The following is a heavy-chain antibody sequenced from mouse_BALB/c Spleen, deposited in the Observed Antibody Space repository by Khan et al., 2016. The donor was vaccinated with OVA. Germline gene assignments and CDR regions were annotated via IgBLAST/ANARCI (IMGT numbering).Heavy chain of an antibody. D-gene: IGHD2-1*01. CDR3: ARGYFGNYGFAY. CDR2: IFPGTGTT. Sequence: QVQLQQPGAELVKPGASVKLSCKTSGYTFTNYWIQWVKQRPGQGLGWIGEIFPGTGTTYYNENFKAKATLTIDTSSSTAYMQPSSLTSEDFAVYCRARGYFGNYGFAYWGQGNLVTVSA. V-gene: IGHV1S132*01. J-gene: IGHJ3*01. CDR1: GYTFTNYW.